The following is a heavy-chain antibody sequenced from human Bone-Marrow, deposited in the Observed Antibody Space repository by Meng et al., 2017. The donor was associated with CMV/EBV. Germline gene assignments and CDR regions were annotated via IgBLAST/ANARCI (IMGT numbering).Heavy chain of an antibody. CDR3: ARSLGDRWLEPY. Sequence: GGPLRLSCAASEFTFSDYSMNCVRQAPGKGLEWVSSISTTGTYITYADSVKGRFTISRDNAKNSLNLQMNSLRAEDTAGYYCARSLGDRWLEPYWGQGTLVTVSS. D-gene: IGHD4-23*01. CDR1: EFTFSDYS. CDR2: ISTTGTYI. J-gene: IGHJ4*02. V-gene: IGHV3-21*01.